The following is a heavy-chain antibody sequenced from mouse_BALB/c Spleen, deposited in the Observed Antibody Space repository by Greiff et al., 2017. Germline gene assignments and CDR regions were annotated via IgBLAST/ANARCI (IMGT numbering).Heavy chain of an antibody. CDR3: AREELITTVVAYYAMDY. V-gene: IGHV5-4*02. J-gene: IGHJ4*01. Sequence: EVKLMESGGGLVKPGGSLKLSCAASGFTFSDYYMYWVRQTPEKRLEWVATISDGGSYTYYPDSVKGRFTISRDNAKNNLYLQMSSLKSEDTAMYYCAREELITTVVAYYAMDYWGQGTSVTVSS. CDR1: GFTFSDYY. D-gene: IGHD1-1*01. CDR2: ISDGGSYT.